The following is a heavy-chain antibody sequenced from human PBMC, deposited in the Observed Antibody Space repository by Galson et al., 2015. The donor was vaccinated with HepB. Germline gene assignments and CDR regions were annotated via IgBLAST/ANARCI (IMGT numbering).Heavy chain of an antibody. CDR2: ISGSGGST. D-gene: IGHD4-17*01. CDR1: GFTFSSYA. J-gene: IGHJ6*02. CDR3: AKYGIRRYYYGMDV. V-gene: IGHV3-23*01. Sequence: SLRLSCAASGFTFSSYAMSWVRQAPGKGLEWVSAISGSGGSTYYADSVKGRFTISRDNSKNTLYLQMNSLRAEDTAVYYCAKYGIRRYYYGMDVWGQGTTVTASS.